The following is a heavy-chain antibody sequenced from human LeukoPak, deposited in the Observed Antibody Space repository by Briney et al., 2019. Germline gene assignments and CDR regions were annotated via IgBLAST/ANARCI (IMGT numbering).Heavy chain of an antibody. Sequence: ASVKVSCKASGYTFTSYGISWVRQAPGQGLEWMGWISAYNGNTNYAQKLQGRVTITTDESTSTAYMELSSLRSEDTAVYYCARYSSSWPPYYYYYMDVWDKGTTVTVSS. J-gene: IGHJ6*03. V-gene: IGHV1-18*01. D-gene: IGHD6-13*01. CDR1: GYTFTSYG. CDR3: ARYSSSWPPYYYYYMDV. CDR2: ISAYNGNT.